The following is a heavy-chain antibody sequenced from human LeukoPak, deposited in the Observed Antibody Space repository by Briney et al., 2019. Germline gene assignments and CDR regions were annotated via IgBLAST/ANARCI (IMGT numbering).Heavy chain of an antibody. CDR2: IKQDGSEK. Sequence: GGSLRLSCAASGFTFSSYWMSWVRQAPGKGLEWVANIKQDGSEKYYVDSVKGRFTIPRDSAKNSLYLQMNSLRAEDTAVYYCARGYYYDSSGYYYWGQGTLVTVSS. CDR1: GFTFSSYW. V-gene: IGHV3-7*04. D-gene: IGHD3-22*01. J-gene: IGHJ4*02. CDR3: ARGYYYDSSGYYY.